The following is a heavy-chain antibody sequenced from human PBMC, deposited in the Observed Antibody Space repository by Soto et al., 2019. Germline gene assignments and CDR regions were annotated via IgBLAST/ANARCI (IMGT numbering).Heavy chain of an antibody. CDR2: MNPNSGNT. Sequence: ASVKVSCKASGYTFTSYDINWVRQATGQGLEWMGWMNPNSGNTGYAQKFQGRVTMTRNTSISTAYMELSSLRSEDTAVYYCARVPSRSRLRYFDWSYPTPIHPWFDPRGQGTLVTVS. CDR3: ARVPSRSRLRYFDWSYPTPIHPWFDP. D-gene: IGHD3-9*01. V-gene: IGHV1-8*01. CDR1: GYTFTSYD. J-gene: IGHJ5*02.